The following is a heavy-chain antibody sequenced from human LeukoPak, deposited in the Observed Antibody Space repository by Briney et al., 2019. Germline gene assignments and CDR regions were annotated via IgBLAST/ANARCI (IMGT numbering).Heavy chain of an antibody. CDR1: AGTFSSYA. Sequence: ASVKVSCKASAGTFSSYAISWVRQAPGQGLEWMGGIIPIFGTANYAQKFQGRVTITADESTSTAYMELSSLRSEDTAVYYCASGYSYGSGIDYWGQGTLATVSS. D-gene: IGHD5-18*01. J-gene: IGHJ4*02. V-gene: IGHV1-69*01. CDR2: IIPIFGTA. CDR3: ASGYSYGSGIDY.